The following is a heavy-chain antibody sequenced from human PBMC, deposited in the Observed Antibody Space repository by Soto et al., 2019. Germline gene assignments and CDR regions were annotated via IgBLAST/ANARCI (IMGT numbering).Heavy chain of an antibody. CDR1: GGSLSGYD. Sequence: SETLSLTCDVYGGSLSGYDWSWIRQPPGKGLEWIGEINHSGSTNYNPSLKSRVTISVGTSKNKFSLKLRTVTAADTAVYYCARGPATYWGQGILVTVSS. CDR2: INHSGST. J-gene: IGHJ4*02. CDR3: ARGPATY. V-gene: IGHV4-34*01.